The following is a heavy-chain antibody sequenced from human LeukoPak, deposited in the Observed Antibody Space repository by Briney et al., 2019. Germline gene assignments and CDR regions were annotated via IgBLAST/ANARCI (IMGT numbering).Heavy chain of an antibody. CDR3: ARGHSAYDSSGLDY. V-gene: IGHV4-59*01. CDR1: GGSFSGYY. CDR2: IYYSGST. Sequence: SETLSLTCAVYGGSFSGYYWTWIRQPPGQGLEWIGYIYYSGSTNYNPSLKSRVTISVDTSKNQFSLKLSSVTAADTAVYYCARGHSAYDSSGLDYWGQGTLVTVSS. D-gene: IGHD3-22*01. J-gene: IGHJ4*02.